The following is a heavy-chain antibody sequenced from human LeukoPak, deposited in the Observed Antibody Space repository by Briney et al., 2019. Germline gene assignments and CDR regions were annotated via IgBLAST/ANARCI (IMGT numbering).Heavy chain of an antibody. CDR2: ISGSGDTT. CDR3: AKESPVFDY. V-gene: IGHV3-23*01. CDR1: GFTFSSYA. Sequence: GGSLRLSCVASGFTFSSYAMTWVRQAPGKGLDWVSVISGSGDTTYYADSVKGRFTISRDNSKNTLYLQMNSLRAEDMAVYYCAKESPVFDYWGQGTLVTVSS. J-gene: IGHJ4*02.